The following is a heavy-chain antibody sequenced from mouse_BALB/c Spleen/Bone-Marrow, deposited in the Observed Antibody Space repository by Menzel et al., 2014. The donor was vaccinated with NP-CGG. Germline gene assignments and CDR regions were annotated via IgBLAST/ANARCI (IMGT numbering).Heavy chain of an antibody. CDR3: ARPDGNPYAMDY. CDR1: GFDFSRYW. V-gene: IGHV4-1*02. J-gene: IGHJ4*01. Sequence: EVQLVESGGGLVQPGGSLKLSCAASGFDFSRYWMSWVRQAPGKGLEWIGEINPDSTTITYTPSLKDKFIMSRDNVKNTLYLQMSKVRSEDTALYYCARPDGNPYAMDYWGQGTSVTVSS. CDR2: INPDSTTI. D-gene: IGHD2-1*01.